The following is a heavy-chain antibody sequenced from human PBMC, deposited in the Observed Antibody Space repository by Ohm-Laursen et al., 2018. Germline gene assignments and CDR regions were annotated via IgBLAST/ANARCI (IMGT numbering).Heavy chain of an antibody. CDR3: ARGGQQQVEDY. V-gene: IGHV3-53*01. J-gene: IGHJ4*02. CDR2: IHSGGGT. Sequence: SLRLSCAASGFTVSSNYMSWVRQAPGKGLEWVSVIHSGGGTYYADSVEGRFTISRDNSKNTVYLQMNSLRAEDTAVYYCARGGQQQVEDYWGQGTLVTVSS. CDR1: GFTVSSNY. D-gene: IGHD6-13*01.